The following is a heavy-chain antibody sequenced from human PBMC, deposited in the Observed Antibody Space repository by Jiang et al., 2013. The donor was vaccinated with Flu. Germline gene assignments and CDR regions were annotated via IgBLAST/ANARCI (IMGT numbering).Heavy chain of an antibody. CDR3: ARDQSHTEASDRRPYWYFDF. D-gene: IGHD3-22*01. Sequence: SGAEVKKPGASVKVSCKASGYTFTSTWMHWVRQAPGQGLEWMGIINPTGGSPTYAQKFQGRVTMTRDTSTSTDYMEVSSLRSEDTAVYYCARDQSHTEASDRRPYWYFDFWGRGTLVTVSS. V-gene: IGHV1-46*01. J-gene: IGHJ2*01. CDR1: GYTFTSTW. CDR2: INPTGGSP.